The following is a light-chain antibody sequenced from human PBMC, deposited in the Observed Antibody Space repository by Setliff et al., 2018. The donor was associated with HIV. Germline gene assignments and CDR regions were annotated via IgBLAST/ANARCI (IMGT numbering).Light chain of an antibody. V-gene: IGLV2-14*01. J-gene: IGLJ2*01. CDR2: DVS. CDR1: SSDVGGYNY. CDR3: NSYTSNGTLV. Sequence: QSVLTQPASVSGSPGQSITISCTGTSSDVGGYNYVSWYQQHPGKAPKLMIYDVSKRPSGVSDRFSGSKSGNTASLTISGLQAEDEADYYCNSYTSNGTLVFGGGTKVTVL.